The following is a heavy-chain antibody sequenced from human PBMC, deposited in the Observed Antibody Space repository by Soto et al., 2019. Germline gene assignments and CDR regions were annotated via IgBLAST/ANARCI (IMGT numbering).Heavy chain of an antibody. Sequence: EVQLVESGGGVVRPGGSLRLSCAASGFTFDDYGMSWVRQAPGKGLEWVSGINWNGGSTGYADSVKGRFTISRDNAKNALYLQMNSLRAEDTGLYHCARGLRPFMITFGGVIVIPYYMDVGGKGTTVTVSS. D-gene: IGHD3-16*02. J-gene: IGHJ6*03. CDR1: GFTFDDYG. CDR2: INWNGGST. V-gene: IGHV3-20*01. CDR3: ARGLRPFMITFGGVIVIPYYMDV.